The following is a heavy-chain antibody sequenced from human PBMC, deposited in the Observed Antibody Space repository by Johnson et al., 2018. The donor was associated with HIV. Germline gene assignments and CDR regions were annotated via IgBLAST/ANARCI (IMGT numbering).Heavy chain of an antibody. J-gene: IGHJ3*02. V-gene: IGHV3-30*19. D-gene: IGHD6-6*01. CDR1: GFTFSSYG. CDR3: ASTRLGAFDI. Sequence: QVQLVESGGGLVQPGGSLRLSCAGSGFTFSSYGMHWVRQAPGKGLEWVSFISYDGSDKYYADSVKGRFTISRDLSKNTLYLHMDSLRVDDTAVYYCASTRLGAFDIWGQGTMVTVSS. CDR2: ISYDGSDK.